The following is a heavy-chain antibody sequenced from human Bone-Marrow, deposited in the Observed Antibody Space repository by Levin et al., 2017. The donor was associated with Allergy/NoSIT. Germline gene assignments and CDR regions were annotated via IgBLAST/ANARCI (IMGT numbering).Heavy chain of an antibody. V-gene: IGHV1-2*06. Sequence: ASVKVSCKASGYIFTDYYMNWVRQAPGQGLEWMGRINPSSGDTTYTQKFQGRVTMTGDTSTSTAYMELIRLRSDDTAVYCCVRDGSFYCSSTSCYGPFDYWGQGALVTVSS. CDR3: VRDGSFYCSSTSCYGPFDY. CDR1: GYIFTDYY. J-gene: IGHJ4*02. D-gene: IGHD2-2*01. CDR2: INPSSGDT.